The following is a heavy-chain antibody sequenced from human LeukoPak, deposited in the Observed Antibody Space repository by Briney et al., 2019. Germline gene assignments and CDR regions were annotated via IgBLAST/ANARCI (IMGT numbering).Heavy chain of an antibody. D-gene: IGHD3-10*01. V-gene: IGHV1-24*01. CDR2: LRPETGEP. CDR3: STDSGRSYFYFDF. J-gene: IGHJ4*02. CDR1: GFGLSILS. Sequence: ASVKVSCKISGFGLSILSIHWMRQTPGKGLEWVGGLRPETGEPIYAQKFQGRVTVSEDTLTDTAYMDLRSLESEDTAVYYCSTDSGRSYFYFDFWGQGTLVTVSS.